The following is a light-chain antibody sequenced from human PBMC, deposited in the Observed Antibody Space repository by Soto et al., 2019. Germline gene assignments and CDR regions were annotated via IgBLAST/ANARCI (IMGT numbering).Light chain of an antibody. J-gene: IGLJ1*01. Sequence: SALTQPASVSGSPGQSITISCTGTSSDVGGYNYVSWYQQHPGKAPKLMIYEVSDRPSGVSNRFSGSKSGNTASLTISGLQAEDEADYYCSSYTTSRTLVFGTGTKATVL. V-gene: IGLV2-14*01. CDR2: EVS. CDR1: SSDVGGYNY. CDR3: SSYTTSRTLV.